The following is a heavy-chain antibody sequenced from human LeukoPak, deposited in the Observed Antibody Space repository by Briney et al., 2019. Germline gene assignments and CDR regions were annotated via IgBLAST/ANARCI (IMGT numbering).Heavy chain of an antibody. D-gene: IGHD6-19*01. V-gene: IGHV3-23*01. CDR1: GGSISSNY. CDR2: ITGSDGST. J-gene: IGHJ4*02. CDR3: AKETHQSSGWPQDY. Sequence: ETLSLTCTVSGGSISSNYMSWVRQAPGKGLECVSSITGSDGSTFYAGSVRGRFTISRDNSKNTLHLQMNSLRAEDTAVYYCAKETHQSSGWPQDYWGQGTLVTVSS.